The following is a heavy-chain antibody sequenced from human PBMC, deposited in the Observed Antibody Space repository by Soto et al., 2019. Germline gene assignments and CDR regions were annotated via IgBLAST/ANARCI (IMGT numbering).Heavy chain of an antibody. Sequence: PSETLSLTCTVSGGSISSYYWCWIRQPPRKGLEWIGYIYYSGSTNYNPSLKSRVTISVDTSKNHFSLKLSSVTAADTAVYYCARGRAVVAATRRYFFDYWGQGTLVTVSS. J-gene: IGHJ4*02. CDR2: IYYSGST. CDR3: ARGRAVVAATRRYFFDY. D-gene: IGHD2-15*01. CDR1: GGSISSYY. V-gene: IGHV4-59*01.